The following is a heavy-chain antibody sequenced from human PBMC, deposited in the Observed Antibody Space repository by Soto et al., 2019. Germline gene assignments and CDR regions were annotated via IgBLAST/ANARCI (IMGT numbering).Heavy chain of an antibody. CDR2: IIPIFGVT. J-gene: IGHJ4*02. CDR1: GGTFSSYT. V-gene: IGHV1-69*04. D-gene: IGHD3-10*01. CDR3: VRDWESTTQTWGFGDS. Sequence: QVQVVQSGAEVKKPGSPVKVSCKASGGTFSSYTITWVRQAPGQGLEWLGRIIPIFGVTNYAQKFQDRLTMSADRPTTTAYMELSSLTSADTAVYYCVRDWESTTQTWGFGDSWGQGTLVTVSS.